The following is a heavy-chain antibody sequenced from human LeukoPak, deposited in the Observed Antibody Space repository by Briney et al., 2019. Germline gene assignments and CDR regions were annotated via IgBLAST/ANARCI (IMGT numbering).Heavy chain of an antibody. CDR1: GGSFSGYY. J-gene: IGHJ3*02. V-gene: IGHV4-34*01. CDR2: INHSGST. Sequence: SETLSLTCAVYGGSFSGYYWSWIRQPPGKGLEWIGEINHSGSTNYNPSLKSRVTISVDTSKNQFSLKLSSVTAADTAVYYCARGRPVPGGAFDIWGQGTMVTASS. CDR3: ARGRPVPGGAFDI. D-gene: IGHD1-26*01.